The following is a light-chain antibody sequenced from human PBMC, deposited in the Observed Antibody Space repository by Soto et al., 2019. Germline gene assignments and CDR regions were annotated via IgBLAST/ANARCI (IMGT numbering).Light chain of an antibody. CDR3: QQRSNWAIT. CDR1: QSVGCY. Sequence: LLLTQSPDTMSLSPGERAALSCRAIQSVGCYLAWYQQRPGQAPRVLIDDASNRATGIPVRFSGSGSGTDFTLNISSLEPEDFAVYYCQQRSNWAITFGQGTRLEIK. CDR2: DAS. J-gene: IGKJ5*01. V-gene: IGKV3-11*01.